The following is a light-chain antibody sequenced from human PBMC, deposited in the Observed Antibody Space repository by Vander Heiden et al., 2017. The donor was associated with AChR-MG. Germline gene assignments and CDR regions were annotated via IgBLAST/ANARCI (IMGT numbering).Light chain of an antibody. CDR2: GAS. CDR1: QILSSNY. J-gene: IGKJ1*01. V-gene: IGKV3-20*01. Sequence: LVLTQSPGTLSLSPGETVTLSCRASQILSSNYLAWYQHRPGQAPTPLIYGASIRATGIPARFSGSGSGTDFTLTISRLESEDFAVYYWHQDGSSPRTFGQGTRVEI. CDR3: HQDGSSPRT.